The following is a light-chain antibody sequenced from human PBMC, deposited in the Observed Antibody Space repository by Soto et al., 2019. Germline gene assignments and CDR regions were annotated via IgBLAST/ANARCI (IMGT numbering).Light chain of an antibody. V-gene: IGKV1-39*01. CDR2: TAS. CDR3: QQGYSRPRA. J-gene: IGKJ1*01. Sequence: DIQMTQSPSSLSASVGDSVFMTCRASQSISNNLHWYQQKPGKAPNLLIYTASNLETGVPSRFSGSGSGTDFTLTITSLQPEDFATYFCQQGYSRPRAFGQGTKVDIK. CDR1: QSISNN.